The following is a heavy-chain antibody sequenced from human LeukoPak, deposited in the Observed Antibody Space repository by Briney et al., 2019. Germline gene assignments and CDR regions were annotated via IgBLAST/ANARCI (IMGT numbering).Heavy chain of an antibody. J-gene: IGHJ4*02. V-gene: IGHV3-7*01. CDR2: IKQDGSEK. D-gene: IGHD3-3*01. CDR1: GFTISSYW. CDR3: ARSSGTFWSYYFPLDF. Sequence: QPGGSLRLSCAASGFTISSYWMSWVRQAPGKGLEWVANIKQDGSEKYYVDSVKGRFTISRDNAKNSLYLQMNSLRAEDTAVYYCARSSGTFWSYYFPLDFWGQGTLVTVSS.